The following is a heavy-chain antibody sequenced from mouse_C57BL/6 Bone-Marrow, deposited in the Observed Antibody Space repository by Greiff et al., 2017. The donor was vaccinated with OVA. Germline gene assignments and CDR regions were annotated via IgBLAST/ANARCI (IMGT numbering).Heavy chain of an antibody. J-gene: IGHJ4*01. CDR2: ISSGSSTI. CDR3: ARPDPYYAMDY. Sequence: EVKLQESGGGLVKPGGSLKLSCAASGFTFSDYGMHWVRQAPEKGLEWVAYISSGSSTIYYADTVKGRFTISRDNAKNTLFLQMTSLRSEDTAMYYCARPDPYYAMDYWGQGTSVTVSS. V-gene: IGHV5-17*01. CDR1: GFTFSDYG.